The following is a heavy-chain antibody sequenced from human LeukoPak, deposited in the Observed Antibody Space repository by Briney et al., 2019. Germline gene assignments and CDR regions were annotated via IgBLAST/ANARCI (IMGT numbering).Heavy chain of an antibody. V-gene: IGHV4-4*02. CDR2: IYHSGST. CDR3: ARDRQWLPLDY. Sequence: PSGTLSLTCAVSGGSISSSNWWSWVRQPPGKGLEWIGDIYHSGSTNYSPSLKSRVTMSVDKSKNQFSLKLNSVTAADTAVYYCARDRQWLPLDYWGQGTLVTVSS. D-gene: IGHD6-19*01. J-gene: IGHJ4*02. CDR1: GGSISSSNW.